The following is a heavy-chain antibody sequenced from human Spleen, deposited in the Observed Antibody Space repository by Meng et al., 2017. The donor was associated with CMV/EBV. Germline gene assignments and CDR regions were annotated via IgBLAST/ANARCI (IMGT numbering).Heavy chain of an antibody. CDR2: IYYSGSN. CDR3: ARGAGWSQVVGVLDY. J-gene: IGHJ4*02. CDR1: GGSISSSSHY. V-gene: IGHV4-39*01. Sequence: GSLRLSCTVSGGSISSSSHYWGWVRQPPGKGLEWIGSIYYSGSNHYNPSLKSRVTISVDTSKNQFSLKLSSVTAADTAVYYCARGAGWSQVVGVLDYWGQGTLVTVSS. D-gene: IGHD2-15*01.